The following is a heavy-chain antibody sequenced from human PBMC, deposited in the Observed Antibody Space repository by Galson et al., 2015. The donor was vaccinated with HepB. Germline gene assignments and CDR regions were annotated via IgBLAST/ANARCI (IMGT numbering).Heavy chain of an antibody. CDR2: VYYNGET. CDR3: ATHSTSSFDS. Sequence: TLSLTCSVSGGSVIAQGYYWNWIRQHPVKGLEWIGYVYYNGETFYSPSLESRVTISLDTSENLFSLSLTSVTAADTALYYCATHSTSSFDSWGLGTLVTVSP. V-gene: IGHV4-31*03. CDR1: GGSVIAQGYY. D-gene: IGHD2-2*01. J-gene: IGHJ4*02.